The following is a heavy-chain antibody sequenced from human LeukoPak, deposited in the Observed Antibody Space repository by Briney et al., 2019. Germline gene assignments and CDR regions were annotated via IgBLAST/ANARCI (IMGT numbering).Heavy chain of an antibody. CDR1: GYSFTSYW. D-gene: IGHD6-13*01. V-gene: IGHV5-51*01. J-gene: IGHJ4*02. CDR3: ARIRAIAAAGTQTYYFDY. Sequence: GGSLRLSCKGSGYSFTSYWIGWVRQMPGKGLEWMGIIYPGDSDTRYSPSFQGQVTISADKSISTAYLQWSSLKASDTVMYYCARIRAIAAAGTQTYYFDYWGQGTLVTVSS. CDR2: IYPGDSDT.